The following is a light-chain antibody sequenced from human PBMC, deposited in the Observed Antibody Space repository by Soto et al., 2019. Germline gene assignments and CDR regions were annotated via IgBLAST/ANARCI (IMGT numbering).Light chain of an antibody. J-gene: IGKJ1*01. CDR1: QSVSSN. CDR3: QQYNNWPPWT. Sequence: DIVLTQSPGTLSLSPVERATLSCMASQSVSSNLAWYQQKPGQAPRLLIYGASTRATGIPARFSGSGSGTEFTLTISSLQSEDFAVYYCQQYNNWPPWTFSQGTKVKS. V-gene: IGKV3-15*01. CDR2: GAS.